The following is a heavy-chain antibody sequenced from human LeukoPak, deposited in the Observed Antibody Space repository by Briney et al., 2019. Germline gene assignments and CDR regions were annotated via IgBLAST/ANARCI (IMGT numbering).Heavy chain of an antibody. CDR3: AGAGSNDGDYDY. D-gene: IGHD4-17*01. CDR1: GYTFTSYG. CDR2: ISDYNGNT. V-gene: IGHV1-18*01. Sequence: ASVKVSSKASGYTFTSYGISSVRQAPGQGLEWMGWISDYNGNTNYAKKLQGRVTMTTDTSTSTGYLELRSLRSDDTAGYYGAGAGSNDGDYDYWGQGTLVTVSS. J-gene: IGHJ4*02.